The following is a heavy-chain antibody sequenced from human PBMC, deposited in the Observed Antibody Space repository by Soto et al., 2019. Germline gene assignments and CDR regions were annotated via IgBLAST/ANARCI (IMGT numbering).Heavy chain of an antibody. V-gene: IGHV3-23*01. J-gene: IGHJ4*02. CDR3: AKDRNYDFWSGYTDY. CDR2: ISGRGGST. D-gene: IGHD3-3*01. CDR1: GFTFSGYA. Sequence: EVQLLESGGGWVRPGGSLRPSGPASGFTFSGYAMGWARKAPGKGLKWVSAISGRGGSTYYADSVKGRFTISRDNSKNTLYLQMNSLRAEDTAVYYCAKDRNYDFWSGYTDYWGQGTLVTVSS.